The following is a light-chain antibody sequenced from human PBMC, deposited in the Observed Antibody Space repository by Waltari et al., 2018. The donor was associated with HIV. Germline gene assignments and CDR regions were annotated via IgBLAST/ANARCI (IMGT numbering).Light chain of an antibody. Sequence: QSVLTQPPSASGTPGQGVTIPCSGGSGRDFGLWSQVLPGTAPKLLIQRSYQRASGVPDRFTGSKSGTSASLAISGLRSEDEADYYCAVWDDNLNVVFGGGTKLTVL. CDR1: SGRDF. CDR2: RSY. J-gene: IGLJ2*01. V-gene: IGLV1-47*01. CDR3: AVWDDNLNVV.